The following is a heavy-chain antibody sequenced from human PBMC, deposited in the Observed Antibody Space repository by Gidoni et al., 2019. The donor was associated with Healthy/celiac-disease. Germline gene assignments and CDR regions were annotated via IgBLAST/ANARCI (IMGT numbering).Heavy chain of an antibody. CDR3: AKGGVVVVGTDY. Sequence: EVQVLESGGGLVQPGGSRRRSCAASGASFSSYAMRWVRQAPGKGLEWVSAIGGSGGSTYYADSVKGRFTISRDNSKNTLYLQMNSLRAEDTAVYYCAKGGVVVVGTDYWGQGTLVTVSS. J-gene: IGHJ4*02. D-gene: IGHD2-15*01. CDR1: GASFSSYA. V-gene: IGHV3-23*01. CDR2: IGGSGGST.